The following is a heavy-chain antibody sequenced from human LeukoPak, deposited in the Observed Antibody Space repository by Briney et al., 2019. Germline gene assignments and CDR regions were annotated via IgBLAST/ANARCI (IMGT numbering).Heavy chain of an antibody. J-gene: IGHJ4*02. Sequence: SETLSLTCAVYGGSFSGYYWSWIRQPPGKGLEWIGEINHSGSTNYNPSLKSRVTISVDTSKNQFSLKLSSVTAADTAVYYCARHRGYPLIDYWGQGTLVTVSS. CDR3: ARHRGYPLIDY. CDR2: INHSGST. D-gene: IGHD2-2*01. V-gene: IGHV4-34*01. CDR1: GGSFSGYY.